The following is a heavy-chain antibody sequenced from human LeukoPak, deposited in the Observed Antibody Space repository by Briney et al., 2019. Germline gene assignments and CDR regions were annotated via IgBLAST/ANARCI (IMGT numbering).Heavy chain of an antibody. D-gene: IGHD4-17*01. CDR2: INHSGST. J-gene: IGHJ4*02. CDR1: GGSLSGYY. Sequence: SETLSLTCVVYGGSLSGYYWSWIGQSPGKGLEWIGEINHSGSTTYNPSLKSRVTISVDTSKNQFSLKLSSVTAADTAVYYCARDISAVTTGDYWGQGTLVTVSS. V-gene: IGHV4-34*01. CDR3: ARDISAVTTGDY.